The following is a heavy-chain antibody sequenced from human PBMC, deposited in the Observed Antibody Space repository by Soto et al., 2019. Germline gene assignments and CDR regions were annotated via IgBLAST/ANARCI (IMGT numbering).Heavy chain of an antibody. J-gene: IGHJ5*02. Sequence: PSETLSLTWNVSGGCLSGYYGRWIRQPPGKGLEWIGRIYGTGTTDYNPSLKRRITMSVDMCKKQFSLTLRSVTAADTAVYYCGSDRTKNLPDCFDPWGRGILVTVSS. CDR1: GGCLSGYY. CDR3: GSDRTKNLPDCFDP. V-gene: IGHV4-4*07. D-gene: IGHD1-1*01. CDR2: IYGTGTT.